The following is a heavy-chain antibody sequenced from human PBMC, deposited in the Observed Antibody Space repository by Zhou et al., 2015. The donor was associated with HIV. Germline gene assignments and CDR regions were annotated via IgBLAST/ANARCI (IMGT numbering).Heavy chain of an antibody. CDR2: INAGNGNT. Sequence: QVQLVQSGAEEKKPGASVKVSCKASGYTFTSYAMHWVRQAPGQRLEWMGWINAGNGNTKYSQKFQGRVTITRDTSASTAYMELSSLRSEDTAVYYCARDPGRSMIVVEGFDYWGQGTLVTVSS. CDR3: ARDPGRSMIVVEGFDY. D-gene: IGHD3-22*01. V-gene: IGHV1-3*05. J-gene: IGHJ4*02. CDR1: GYTFTSYA.